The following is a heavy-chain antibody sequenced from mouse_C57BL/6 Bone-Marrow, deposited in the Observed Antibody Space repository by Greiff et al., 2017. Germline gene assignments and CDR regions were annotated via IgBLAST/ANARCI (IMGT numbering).Heavy chain of an antibody. J-gene: IGHJ1*03. Sequence: EVMLVESGGGLVQPGGSMKLSCVASGFTFSNYWMNWVRQSPEKGLEWVAQIRLKSDNYATHYAESVKGRFTISRDDSKSSVYLQMNNLRAEDTGIYYCTITTVVAHFDVWGTGTTVTVSS. V-gene: IGHV6-3*01. CDR1: GFTFSNYW. CDR3: TITTVVAHFDV. D-gene: IGHD1-1*01. CDR2: IRLKSDNYAT.